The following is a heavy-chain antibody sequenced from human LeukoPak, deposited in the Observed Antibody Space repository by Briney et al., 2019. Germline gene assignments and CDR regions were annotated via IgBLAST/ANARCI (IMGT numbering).Heavy chain of an antibody. CDR2: ISGSAGST. D-gene: IGHD3-10*01. CDR1: EFSVGSNY. CDR3: AKGRGAFDI. Sequence: GGSLRLSCAASEFSVGSNYMTWVRQAPGKGLEWVSGISGSAGSTYYADSVKGRFTISRDNSKNTLYLQMNSLRAEDTAVYYCAKGRGAFDIWGQGTMVTVSS. J-gene: IGHJ3*02. V-gene: IGHV3-23*01.